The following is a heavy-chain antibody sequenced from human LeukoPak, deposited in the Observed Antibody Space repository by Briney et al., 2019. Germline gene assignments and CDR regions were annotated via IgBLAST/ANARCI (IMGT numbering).Heavy chain of an antibody. Sequence: GGSLSLSCAASGFTFSSFPLIWLPQAPGKGREGVSAISGSGGTNSYPAPVRGSFTISRDNSKNALYLQMNSLRAEDTAVYYCAKHGFFDYWGQGTMVTVSS. CDR1: GFTFSSFP. CDR3: AKHGFFDY. CDR2: ISGSGGTN. J-gene: IGHJ4*02. V-gene: IGHV3-23*01. D-gene: IGHD5-24*01.